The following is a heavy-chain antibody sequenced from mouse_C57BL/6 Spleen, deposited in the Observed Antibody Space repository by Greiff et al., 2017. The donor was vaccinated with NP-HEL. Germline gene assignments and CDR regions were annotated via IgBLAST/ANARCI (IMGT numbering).Heavy chain of an antibody. V-gene: IGHV1-50*01. D-gene: IGHD2-10*01. Sequence: QVQLQQSGAELVKPGASVKLSCKASGYTFTSYWMQWVKQRPGQGLEWIGEIDPSDSYTNYNQKFKGKATLTVDTSSSTAYMQLSSLTSEDSAVYYCAGSYPLRGFAYWGQGTLVTVSA. CDR2: IDPSDSYT. J-gene: IGHJ3*01. CDR3: AGSYPLRGFAY. CDR1: GYTFTSYW.